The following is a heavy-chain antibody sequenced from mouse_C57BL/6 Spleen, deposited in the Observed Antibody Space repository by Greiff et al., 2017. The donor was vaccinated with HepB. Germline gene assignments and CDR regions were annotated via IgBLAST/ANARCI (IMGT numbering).Heavy chain of an antibody. D-gene: IGHD2-3*01. J-gene: IGHJ4*01. V-gene: IGHV1-19*01. CDR3: ARSGGYYAL. CDR1: GYTFTDYY. Sequence: VQLQQSGPVLVKPGASVKMSCKASGYTFTDYYMNWVKQSHGKSLEWIGVINPYNGGTSYNQKFKGKATLTVDKSSSTAYMELNSLTSEDSAVYYCARSGGYYALWGQGTSVTVSS. CDR2: INPYNGGT.